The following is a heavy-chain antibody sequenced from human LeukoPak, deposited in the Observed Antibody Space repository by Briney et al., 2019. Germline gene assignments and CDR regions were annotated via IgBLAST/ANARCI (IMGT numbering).Heavy chain of an antibody. Sequence: GGSLRLSCAASVFAPSGYSMNWVRQSPGKGLEWVSCISATGAYIYYADSVKGRFTISRDNSKNSLFLQMSTLRAEDTAVYYCARGTTLTPPDTFDIWGQGTMVTVSS. CDR2: ISATGAYI. D-gene: IGHD4-17*01. J-gene: IGHJ3*02. CDR3: ARGTTLTPPDTFDI. V-gene: IGHV3-21*01. CDR1: VFAPSGYS.